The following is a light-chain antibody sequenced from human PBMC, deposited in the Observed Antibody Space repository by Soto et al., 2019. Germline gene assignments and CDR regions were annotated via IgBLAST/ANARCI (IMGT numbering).Light chain of an antibody. J-gene: IGKJ2*01. Sequence: EIVLTQSPGTLSLSPGERATLSCRAIQSVSSSYLAWYQQKPGQAPRLLIYGASSMATGIPDRFSGSGSGTDFTLTISRMEPEDFALYYCQQYGSSPPRTFGQGTKREIK. CDR1: QSVSSSY. V-gene: IGKV3-20*01. CDR2: GAS. CDR3: QQYGSSPPRT.